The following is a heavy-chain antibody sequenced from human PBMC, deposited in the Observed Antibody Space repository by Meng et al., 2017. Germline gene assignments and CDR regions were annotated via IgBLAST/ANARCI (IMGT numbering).Heavy chain of an antibody. CDR2: INPKSGDT. D-gene: IGHD6-13*01. CDR1: GYTFPDYW. V-gene: IGHV1-2*06. J-gene: IGHJ4*02. CDR3: ARDEDISAAGKLFGDY. Sequence: QVQLVQAGAEVKKPGASVKVSCKASGYTFPDYWLHWVRRAPGQGLEWMGRINPKSGDTHYAQRFQGRVTMTGDTSISTAYMELSGLRSDDTAMYYCARDEDISAAGKLFGDYWGQGTLVTFSS.